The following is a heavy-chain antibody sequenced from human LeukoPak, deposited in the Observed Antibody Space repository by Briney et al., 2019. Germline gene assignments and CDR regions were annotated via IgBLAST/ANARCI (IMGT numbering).Heavy chain of an antibody. V-gene: IGHV1-69*04. J-gene: IGHJ4*02. CDR1: GGTFSSYA. CDR2: IIPIFGIA. D-gene: IGHD3-22*01. Sequence: SVKVSCKASGGTFSSYAISWVRQAPGQGLEWMGRIIPIFGIANYAQKFQGRVTITADKSTSTAYMELSSLRSEDTAVYYCARGEGGDSSGYYPDHYFDYWGQGTLVTVSS. CDR3: ARGEGGDSSGYYPDHYFDY.